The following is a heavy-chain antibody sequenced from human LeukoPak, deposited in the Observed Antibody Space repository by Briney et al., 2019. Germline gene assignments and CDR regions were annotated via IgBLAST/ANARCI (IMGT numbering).Heavy chain of an antibody. D-gene: IGHD3-22*01. Sequence: PGRSLRLSCAASGFTFSSYGMHWVRQAPGKGLEWVAVIWYDGSNKYYADSVKGRFTISRDNSKNTLYLQMNSLRAEDTAVYYCARDGPRDDSSGYFPYYFDYWGQGTLVTVSS. V-gene: IGHV3-33*08. CDR3: ARDGPRDDSSGYFPYYFDY. J-gene: IGHJ4*02. CDR1: GFTFSSYG. CDR2: IWYDGSNK.